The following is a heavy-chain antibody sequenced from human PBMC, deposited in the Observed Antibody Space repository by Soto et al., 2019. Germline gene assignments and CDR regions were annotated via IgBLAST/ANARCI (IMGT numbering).Heavy chain of an antibody. V-gene: IGHV1-8*01. CDR3: ARGVKSGAYSRWFDP. D-gene: IGHD4-17*01. J-gene: IGHJ5*02. CDR1: GNTFTNYD. CDR2: MNPNSGDT. Sequence: QVQLVQSGAEVKKPGASVKVSCKASGNTFTNYDINWVRQATGQGLEYLGWMNPNSGDTAYVQKFQGRVTMTWDTSITTAYMDLRSLRSEDTAVYFCARGVKSGAYSRWFDPWGQGTLVTASS.